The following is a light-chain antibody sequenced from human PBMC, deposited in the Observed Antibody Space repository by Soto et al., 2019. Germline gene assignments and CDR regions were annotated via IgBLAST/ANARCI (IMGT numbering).Light chain of an antibody. V-gene: IGLV2-14*03. CDR1: TSDVGAYNY. Sequence: QSALTQPAFVSGSLGQSITISCTGTTSDVGAYNYVSWYQQHPGKAPQLVIYDVTNRPSGVSNRFSGSKSGNTASLTISGLQAEDEADYYCSSYTSSSTLVFGGGTKVTVL. CDR2: DVT. CDR3: SSYTSSSTLV. J-gene: IGLJ3*02.